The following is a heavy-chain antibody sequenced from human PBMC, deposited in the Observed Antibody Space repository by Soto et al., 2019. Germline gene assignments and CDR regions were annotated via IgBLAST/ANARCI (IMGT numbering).Heavy chain of an antibody. CDR3: ARDRVGYRRHRYYYMDV. J-gene: IGHJ6*03. V-gene: IGHV4-4*02. D-gene: IGHD5-18*01. CDR2: IYHSGST. CDR1: SGSISSSNW. Sequence: SETLSLTCAVSSGSISSSNWWSWVRQPPGKGLEWIGEIYHSGSTNYNPSLKSRVTISVDKSKNQFSLKLSSVTAADTAVYYCARDRVGYRRHRYYYMDVWGKGTTVTVSS.